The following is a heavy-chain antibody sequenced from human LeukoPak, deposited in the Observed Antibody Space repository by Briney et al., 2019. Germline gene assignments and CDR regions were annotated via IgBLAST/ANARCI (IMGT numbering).Heavy chain of an antibody. CDR3: ANKPYFWSGYYTVY. J-gene: IGHJ4*02. CDR2: ITSSSSYI. V-gene: IGHV3-21*01. Sequence: GGSLRLSCAASGFTFSSYTMNWVRQAPGKGLGWVSSITSSSSYIYYADSVKGRFTISRDNAKNSLYLQMNSLRAEDTAVYYCANKPYFWSGYYTVYWGQGTLVTVSS. CDR1: GFTFSSYT. D-gene: IGHD3-3*01.